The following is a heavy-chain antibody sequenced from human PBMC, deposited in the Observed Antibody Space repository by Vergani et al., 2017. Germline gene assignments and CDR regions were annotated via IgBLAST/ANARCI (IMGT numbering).Heavy chain of an antibody. V-gene: IGHV4-61*02. CDR3: ARGGSSWPTAIDP. Sequence: QVQLQESGPGLVTPSQTLSLTCTVSGGSISSGSYYWSWFRQPPGKGLEWIGRIYTSGSANYNPSLKSRVTMSVDTSKNQFSLKLSSVTAADTAVYYCARGGSSWPTAIDPWGQGTLVTVSS. CDR2: IYTSGSA. CDR1: GGSISSGSYY. J-gene: IGHJ5*02. D-gene: IGHD6-13*01.